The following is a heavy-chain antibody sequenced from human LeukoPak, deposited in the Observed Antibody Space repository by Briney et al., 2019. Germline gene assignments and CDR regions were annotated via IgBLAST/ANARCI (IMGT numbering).Heavy chain of an antibody. D-gene: IGHD6-19*01. J-gene: IGHJ4*01. CDR1: GFTFSSYA. CDR2: ISGSGGST. CDR3: AKDGAYSSGWYTYYFDY. V-gene: IGHV3-23*01. Sequence: PGGSLRLSCAASGFTFSSYAMSWVRQAPGKGLEWVSAISGSGGSTYYADSVKGRFTISRDNSKNTLYLQMNSLRAEDTAVYYCAKDGAYSSGWYTYYFDYXXXXTLVTVSS.